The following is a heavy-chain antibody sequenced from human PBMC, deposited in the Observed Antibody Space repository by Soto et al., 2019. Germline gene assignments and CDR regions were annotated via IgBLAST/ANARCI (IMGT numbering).Heavy chain of an antibody. D-gene: IGHD2-15*01. J-gene: IGHJ6*03. CDR3: ASGKSQMTQDRMGFYYYMDV. V-gene: IGHV1-69*08. CDR2: VIPLLDAS. CDR1: GVAFSNYT. Sequence: QVQLVQSGAEVKKPGSSVRISCTASGVAFSNYTFTWVRRAPGPGLEWMGRVIPLLDASNYAEKFQDRVTITADRSTSTAYMELSGLKSEDSAIYYCASGKSQMTQDRMGFYYYMDVWGKGTTVTVSS.